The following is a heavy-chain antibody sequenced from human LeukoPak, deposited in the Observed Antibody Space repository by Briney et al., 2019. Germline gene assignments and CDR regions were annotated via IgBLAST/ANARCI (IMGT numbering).Heavy chain of an antibody. CDR1: GYTFSIYG. D-gene: IGHD1-26*01. Sequence: ASVRVSCKASGYTFSIYGFSWVRQAPGQGLEWMGWISVYNGNTNYAQKFQGRVTITADKSTSTAYMELRSLRSDDTAVYYCARNGGLWELLGFDYWGQGTLVTVSS. V-gene: IGHV1-18*01. J-gene: IGHJ4*02. CDR2: ISVYNGNT. CDR3: ARNGGLWELLGFDY.